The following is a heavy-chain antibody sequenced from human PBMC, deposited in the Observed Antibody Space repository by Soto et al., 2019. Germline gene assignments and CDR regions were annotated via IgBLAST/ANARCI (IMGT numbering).Heavy chain of an antibody. CDR2: ISGSGGNT. CDR1: GFVFSSYA. Sequence: VQLLESGGGLVQPGGSLRLSCAASGFVFSSYAMSWVRQAPGKGLEWVSTISGSGGNTYYADSVKGRFTISRDNSRKTLYLQMNCLTAEDTALYYCAKDPRVHYYGSGSSSYWGQGTLVTVSS. D-gene: IGHD3-10*01. V-gene: IGHV3-23*01. J-gene: IGHJ4*02. CDR3: AKDPRVHYYGSGSSSY.